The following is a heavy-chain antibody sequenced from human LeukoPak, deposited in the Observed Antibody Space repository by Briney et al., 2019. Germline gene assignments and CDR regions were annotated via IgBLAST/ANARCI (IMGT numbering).Heavy chain of an antibody. CDR3: ARASYSYDISGWVPFDY. V-gene: IGHV4-39*01. CDR1: GDSISSSNCY. CDR2: IYFSGGT. J-gene: IGHJ4*02. D-gene: IGHD3-22*01. Sequence: SETLSLTCTVSGDSISSSNCYWGWIRQPPGKGLEWTGSIYFSGGTYYNASLKSRVTISVDTSKNQFSLRLSSVTAADTAVYYCARASYSYDISGWVPFDYWGQGTLVTVSS.